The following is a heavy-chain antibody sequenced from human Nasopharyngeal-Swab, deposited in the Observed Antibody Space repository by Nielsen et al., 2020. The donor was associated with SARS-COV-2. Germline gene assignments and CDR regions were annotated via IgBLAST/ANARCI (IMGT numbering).Heavy chain of an antibody. Sequence: WIRQPPGKGLEWVALIYGGGFVTHYVDSVKGRFTVSRDDSRGTLSLQMNSLRVDDTVVYYCASARGSFDYWGQGAVVTVSS. CDR3: ASARGSFDY. V-gene: IGHV3-23*03. J-gene: IGHJ4*02. CDR2: IYGGGFVT.